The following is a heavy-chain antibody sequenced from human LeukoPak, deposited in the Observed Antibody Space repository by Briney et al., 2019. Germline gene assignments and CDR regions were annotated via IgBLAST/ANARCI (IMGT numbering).Heavy chain of an antibody. CDR3: ARGGEDSQLWFEPKQYYFDY. CDR2: IYSGGTT. D-gene: IGHD5-18*01. V-gene: IGHV3-53*01. CDR1: GFIVSSNY. J-gene: IGHJ4*02. Sequence: GGSLRLSCAAPGFIVSSNYMNWVRQPPGKGLEWVSIIYSGGTTYYADSVKGRFTISRDDSKNTLFLQMNNLRAEDTAVYYCARGGEDSQLWFEPKQYYFDYWGQGTLVTVSS.